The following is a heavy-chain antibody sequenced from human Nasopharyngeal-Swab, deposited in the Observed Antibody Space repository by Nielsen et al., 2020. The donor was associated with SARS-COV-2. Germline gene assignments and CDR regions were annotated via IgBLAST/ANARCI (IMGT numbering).Heavy chain of an antibody. J-gene: IGHJ6*02. Sequence: ASVKVSCKVSGYTLTELSMHWVRQAPGKGLEWMGGFDPEDGETIYAQKFQSGVTMTEDTSTDTAYMELSSLRSEDTAVYYCATGFAITMVRGVRYYYYGMDVWGQGTTVTVSS. CDR2: FDPEDGET. CDR1: GYTLTELS. D-gene: IGHD3-10*01. CDR3: ATGFAITMVRGVRYYYYGMDV. V-gene: IGHV1-24*01.